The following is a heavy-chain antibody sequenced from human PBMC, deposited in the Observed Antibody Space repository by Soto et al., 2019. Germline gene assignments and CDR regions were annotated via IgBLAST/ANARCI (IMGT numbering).Heavy chain of an antibody. Sequence: QVQLVQSGAEVKKPGASVKVSCKASGNTFTSYDINWVRQATGQGLEYLGWMNPNSGNTAYVQKFQGRVTMTWYTSITTAYMELSSLRSEYTAVYFCAIGVKYGAYSRWFDPWGQGTLVTVSS. CDR2: MNPNSGNT. CDR1: GNTFTSYD. J-gene: IGHJ5*02. V-gene: IGHV1-8*01. CDR3: AIGVKYGAYSRWFDP. D-gene: IGHD4-17*01.